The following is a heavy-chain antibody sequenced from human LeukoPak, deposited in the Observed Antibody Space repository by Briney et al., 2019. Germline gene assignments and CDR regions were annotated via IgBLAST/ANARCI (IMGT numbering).Heavy chain of an antibody. J-gene: IGHJ4*02. CDR3: ARDAPIDTIFGVVSPFDY. CDR1: GYTFTGYY. CDR2: ISVYNGNT. D-gene: IGHD3-3*01. V-gene: IGHV1-18*04. Sequence: ASVKVSCKASGYTFTGYYMHWVRQAPGQGLEWMGWISVYNGNTNYAQKLQGRVTMTTDTSTSTAYMELRSLRSDDTAVYYCARDAPIDTIFGVVSPFDYWGQGTLVTVSS.